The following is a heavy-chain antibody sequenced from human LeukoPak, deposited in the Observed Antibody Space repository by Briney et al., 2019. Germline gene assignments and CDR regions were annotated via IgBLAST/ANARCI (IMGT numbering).Heavy chain of an antibody. CDR2: INSDGSST. Sequence: GGSLRLSCAASGFAFSSYWMHWVRQAPGKGLVWVSRINSDGSSTSYADSVKGRFTISRDNAKNTLYLQMNSLGVEDTAVYYCARDLHWGASDYWGQGTLVTVSS. CDR3: ARDLHWGASDY. D-gene: IGHD1-26*01. J-gene: IGHJ4*02. CDR1: GFAFSSYW. V-gene: IGHV3-74*01.